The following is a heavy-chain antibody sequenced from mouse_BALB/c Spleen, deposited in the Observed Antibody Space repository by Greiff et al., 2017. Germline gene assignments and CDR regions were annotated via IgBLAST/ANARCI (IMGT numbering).Heavy chain of an antibody. Sequence: EVKLEESGGGLVKPGGSLKLSCAASGFTFSSYTMSWVRQTPEKRLEWVATISSGGSYTYYPDSVKGRFTISRDNAKNTLYLQMSSLKSEDTAMYYCTRDGSMDYWGQGTSVTVSS. J-gene: IGHJ4*01. CDR1: GFTFSSYT. V-gene: IGHV5-6-4*01. CDR2: ISSGGSYT. CDR3: TRDGSMDY.